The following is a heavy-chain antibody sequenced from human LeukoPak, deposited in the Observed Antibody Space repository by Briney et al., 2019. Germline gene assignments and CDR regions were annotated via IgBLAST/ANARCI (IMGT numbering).Heavy chain of an antibody. V-gene: IGHV4-59*01. CDR3: ARDRSWYLDY. D-gene: IGHD6-13*01. CDR1: GGSISSYY. CDR2: IYYSGST. J-gene: IGHJ4*02. Sequence: SETLSLTCTVSGGSISSYYWSWIRQPPGKGLEWIGYIYYSGSTNYSPSLKSRVTISVDTSKNQFSLKLSSVTAADTAVYYCARDRSWYLDYWGQGTLVTVSS.